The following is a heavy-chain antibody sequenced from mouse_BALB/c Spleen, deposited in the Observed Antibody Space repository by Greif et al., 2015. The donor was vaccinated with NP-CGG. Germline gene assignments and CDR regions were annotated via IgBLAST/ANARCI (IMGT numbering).Heavy chain of an antibody. CDR2: IDPANGNT. V-gene: IGHV14-3*02. J-gene: IGHJ3*01. Sequence: VQLQQSGAELVKPGASVKLSCTASGFNIKDTYMHWVKRRPEQGLEWIGRIDPANGNTKYDPKFQGKATITADTSSNTAYLQLSSLTSEDTAVYYCAPPPAWFAYWGQGTLVTVSA. CDR1: GFNIKDTY. CDR3: APPPAWFAY.